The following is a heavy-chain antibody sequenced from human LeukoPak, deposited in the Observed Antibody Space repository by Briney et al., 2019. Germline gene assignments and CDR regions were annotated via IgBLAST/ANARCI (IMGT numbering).Heavy chain of an antibody. CDR2: IIPILGIA. D-gene: IGHD3-16*01. CDR3: ARGGSTWYFDY. Sequence: ASVKVSCKASGGTFSSYAISWVRQAPGQGLEWMGRIIPILGIANYAQKFQGRVTITADKSTSTAYMELSSLRSEDTAVYYCARGGSTWYFDYWGQGTLVTVSS. J-gene: IGHJ4*02. V-gene: IGHV1-69*04. CDR1: GGTFSSYA.